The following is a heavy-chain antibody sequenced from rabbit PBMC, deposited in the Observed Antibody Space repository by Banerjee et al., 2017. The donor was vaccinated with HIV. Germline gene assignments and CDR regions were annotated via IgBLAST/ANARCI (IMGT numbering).Heavy chain of an antibody. J-gene: IGHJ4*01. CDR3: ARDLAGVIGWNFDL. CDR2: IYADSGGST. D-gene: IGHD4-1*01. V-gene: IGHV1S40*01. Sequence: QSLEESGGDLVKPGASLTLTCKASGFSISSSYFMCWVRQAPGKGLEWIGCIYADSGGSTYYASWARGRFTISKTSSTTVTLRMTSLTAADTATYFCARDLAGVIGWNFDLWGPGTLVTVS. CDR1: GFSISSSYF.